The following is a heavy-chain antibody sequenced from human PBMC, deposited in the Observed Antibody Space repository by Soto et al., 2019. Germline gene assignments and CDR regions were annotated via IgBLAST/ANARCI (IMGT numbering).Heavy chain of an antibody. CDR1: GVTFSGSA. CDR2: IRSKANSYAT. CDR3: TRRIEAATGTGGYFDL. Sequence: EVQLVESGGGLVQPGGSLKLSCAASGVTFSGSAMHWVRQASGKGLEWVGRIRSKANSYATAYAASVKGRFTISRDDSETTAYLQMNSLNTEDTAVYYCTRRIEAATGTGGYFDLWGRGTLVTVSS. D-gene: IGHD6-13*01. V-gene: IGHV3-73*02. J-gene: IGHJ2*01.